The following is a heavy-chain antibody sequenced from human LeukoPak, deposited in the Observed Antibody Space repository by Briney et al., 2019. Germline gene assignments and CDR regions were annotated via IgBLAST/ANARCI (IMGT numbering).Heavy chain of an antibody. CDR1: GXTFSTYR. CDR2: INIDSSTI. J-gene: IGHJ4*02. CDR3: ARATSTSGPTFDY. D-gene: IGHD6-19*01. Sequence: QSGGSLRLSCAASGXTFSTYRMNWVRQAPGKGPEWLSYINIDSSTIYYTDSLKGRFTISRDNAKNSLYLQMNSLRDEDTAVYYCARATSTSGPTFDYWGQGTLVTVSS. V-gene: IGHV3-48*02.